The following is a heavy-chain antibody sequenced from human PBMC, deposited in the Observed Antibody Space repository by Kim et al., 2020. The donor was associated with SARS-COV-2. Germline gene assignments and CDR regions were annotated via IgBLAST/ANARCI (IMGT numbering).Heavy chain of an antibody. Sequence: GGSLRLSCAASGFTFSSYAMSWVRQAPGKGLEWVSVIYSGGSSTYYADSVKGLFTISRDNSKNTLYLQMNSLRAEDTAVYYCAKTSAAGSQDDAFDIWGQGTMVTVSS. D-gene: IGHD6-13*01. CDR3: AKTSAAGSQDDAFDI. CDR1: GFTFSSYA. J-gene: IGHJ3*02. V-gene: IGHV3-23*03. CDR2: IYSGGSST.